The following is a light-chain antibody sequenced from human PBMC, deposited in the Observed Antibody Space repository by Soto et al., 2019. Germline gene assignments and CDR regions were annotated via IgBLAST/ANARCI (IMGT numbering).Light chain of an antibody. J-gene: IGLJ3*02. CDR1: RSNIGAGYD. CDR2: GNS. CDR3: QSYDSSLREV. V-gene: IGLV1-40*01. Sequence: QSVLTQPPSVSGAPGQRVTISCTGSRSNIGAGYDVHWYQQLPGTAPKILIYGNSNRPSGVPDRFSGSKSGTSASLAITGLQAEDEADYYCQSYDSSLREVLGGGTKLTVL.